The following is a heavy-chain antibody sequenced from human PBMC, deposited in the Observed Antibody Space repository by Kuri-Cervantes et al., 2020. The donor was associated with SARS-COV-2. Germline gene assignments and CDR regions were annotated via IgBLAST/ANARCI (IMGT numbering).Heavy chain of an antibody. Sequence: LSLTCAASGFTSSDYYMSWIRQAPGKGLEWVSYISSSGSTIYYADSVKGRFTISRDNAKNSLYLQMNSLRAEDTAVYYCARGYSSSWYRGRASYWGQGTLVTVSS. D-gene: IGHD6-13*01. J-gene: IGHJ4*02. CDR3: ARGYSSSWYRGRASY. V-gene: IGHV3-11*01. CDR1: GFTSSDYY. CDR2: ISSSGSTI.